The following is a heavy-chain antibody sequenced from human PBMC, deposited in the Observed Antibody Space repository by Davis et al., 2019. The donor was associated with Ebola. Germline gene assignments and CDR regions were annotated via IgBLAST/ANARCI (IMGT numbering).Heavy chain of an antibody. CDR2: ISYDGSNK. J-gene: IGHJ4*02. D-gene: IGHD5-24*01. V-gene: IGHV3-30*18. CDR3: AKVRRDGYNYFDS. CDR1: GFTFSSYG. Sequence: GGSLRLSCAASGFTFSSYGMHWVRQAPGKGLEWVAVISYDGSNKYYADSVKGRFTISRDNSKNTLYLQMNSLRADDTALYYCAKVRRDGYNYFDSWGQGTPVTVSS.